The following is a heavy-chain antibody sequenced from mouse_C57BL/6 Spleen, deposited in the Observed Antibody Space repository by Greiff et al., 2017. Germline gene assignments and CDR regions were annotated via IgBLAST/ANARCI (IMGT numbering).Heavy chain of an antibody. V-gene: IGHV1-9*01. CDR3: ARVRLGREKAWFAY. CDR1: GYTFTGYW. J-gene: IGHJ3*01. D-gene: IGHD4-1*01. CDR2: ILPGSGST. Sequence: QVQLKESGAELMKPGASVKLSCKATGYTFTGYWIEWVKQRTGHGLEWIGEILPGSGSTNYNEKFKGKATFTADTSSSTAYMQLSILTTEDSAIYYCARVRLGREKAWFAYWGQGTLVTVSA.